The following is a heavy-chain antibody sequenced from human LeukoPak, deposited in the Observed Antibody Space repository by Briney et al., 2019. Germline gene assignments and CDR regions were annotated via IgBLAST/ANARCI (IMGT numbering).Heavy chain of an antibody. J-gene: IGHJ4*02. CDR2: ISAYNGNT. CDR1: GYTFTSYG. Sequence: ASVKVSCKASGYTFTSYGISWVRQAPGQGLEWMGWISAYNGNTNYAQKLQGRVTMTTDTSTSTAYMELRSLRSDDTAVYFCARGGRMTTVVTYYFDYWGQGTLVTVSS. V-gene: IGHV1-18*01. CDR3: ARGGRMTTVVTYYFDY. D-gene: IGHD4-23*01.